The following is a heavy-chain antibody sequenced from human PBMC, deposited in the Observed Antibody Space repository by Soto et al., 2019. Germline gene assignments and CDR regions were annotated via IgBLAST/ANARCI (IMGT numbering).Heavy chain of an antibody. CDR3: ARAQWELDY. D-gene: IGHD1-26*01. CDR1: GFTFSDYY. CDR2: ISTTGSFT. J-gene: IGHJ4*02. Sequence: GGSLRLSCAASGFTFSDYYMIWIRQAPGKGLEWVSFISTTGSFTNYADSLKGRFTISRDNAKNSLYLQINSLRGDDTAVYYCARAQWELDYWGQGTLVTVSS. V-gene: IGHV3-11*06.